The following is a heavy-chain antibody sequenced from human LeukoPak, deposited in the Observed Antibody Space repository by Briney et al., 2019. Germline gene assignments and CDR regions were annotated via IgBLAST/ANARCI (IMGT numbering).Heavy chain of an antibody. Sequence: PSETLSLTCTVSGGSISSSSYYWGWIRQPPGKGLEWIGSIYYSGSTYYNPSLKSRVTISVDTSKNQFSLKLSSVTAADTAVYYCARTDHYYYYMDVWDKGTTVTISS. CDR3: ARTDHYYYYMDV. V-gene: IGHV4-39*01. CDR1: GGSISSSSYY. CDR2: IYYSGST. J-gene: IGHJ6*03.